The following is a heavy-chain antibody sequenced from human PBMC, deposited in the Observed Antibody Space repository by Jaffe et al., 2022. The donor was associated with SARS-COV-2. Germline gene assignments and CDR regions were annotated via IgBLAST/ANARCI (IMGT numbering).Heavy chain of an antibody. CDR2: IGGSGANT. Sequence: EVQLLESGGGLVQPGGSLRLSCAGSGFTFSTYGLSWVRQAPGKGLEWVSHIGGSGANTYYADSVKGRFTISRDNSKNTLYVQMNSLRAEDTAVYYCAKSHYYDVPYFDHWGQGALVTVSS. CDR3: AKSHYYDVPYFDH. CDR1: GFTFSTYG. J-gene: IGHJ4*02. V-gene: IGHV3-23*01. D-gene: IGHD3-16*01.